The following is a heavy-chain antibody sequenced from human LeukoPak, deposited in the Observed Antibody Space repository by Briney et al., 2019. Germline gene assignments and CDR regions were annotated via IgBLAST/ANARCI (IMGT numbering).Heavy chain of an antibody. Sequence: GGSLRLSCAASGFTFSTSWMTWVRQAPGKGLEWVSVISGSGSSTYYADSVKGRFTISRDNSKNTLYLQMNSLRAEDTAVYYCAKEQGGYWGQGTLVTVSS. V-gene: IGHV3-23*01. J-gene: IGHJ4*02. CDR1: GFTFSTSW. CDR2: ISGSGSST. CDR3: AKEQGGY. D-gene: IGHD3-16*01.